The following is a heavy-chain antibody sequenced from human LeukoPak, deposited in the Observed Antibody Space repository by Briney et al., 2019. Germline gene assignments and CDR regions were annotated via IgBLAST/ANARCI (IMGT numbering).Heavy chain of an antibody. D-gene: IGHD4-23*01. CDR1: AFTFTSYS. V-gene: IGHV3-48*01. Sequence: VGSLRRSCAASAFTFTSYSMNWVRQAPGNGLEWGSYIYGSNSTIYYADSVRGRFTISTDNAKNSLYLQLNRLRAEDTAVYYCVRDLRWSFAYWGQGTLVTVSS. CDR3: VRDLRWSFAY. CDR2: IYGSNSTI. J-gene: IGHJ4*02.